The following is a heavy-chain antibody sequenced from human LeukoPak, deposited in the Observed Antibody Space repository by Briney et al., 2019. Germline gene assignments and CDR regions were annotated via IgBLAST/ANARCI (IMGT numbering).Heavy chain of an antibody. CDR3: ARGMYYYGSGSYYEFGY. Sequence: SETLSLTCTVSGGFINSYYWSWIRQPPGKGLEWIGSIYYSGSTKYNPSLKSRVTISVDTSKNQFSLKLSSVTAADTAVYYCARGMYYYGSGSYYEFGYWGQGTLATV. J-gene: IGHJ4*02. CDR1: GGFINSYY. CDR2: IYYSGST. V-gene: IGHV4-59*01. D-gene: IGHD3-10*01.